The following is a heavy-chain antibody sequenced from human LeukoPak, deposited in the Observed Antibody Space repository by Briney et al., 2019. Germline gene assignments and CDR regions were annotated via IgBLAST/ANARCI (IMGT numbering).Heavy chain of an antibody. CDR1: GYTFTAYF. Sequence: GVPVKASYNAFGYTFTAYFMHWWRQSPGLRIGCMGWIHPNSGVTNSSPKFQGWVTMTRDTSNITAYMELGRLRSVDTSVYYCARDLGAAAVYGMDVWGKGTTVTVSS. J-gene: IGHJ6*04. D-gene: IGHD6-13*01. CDR2: IHPNSGVT. V-gene: IGHV1-2*04. CDR3: ARDLGAAAVYGMDV.